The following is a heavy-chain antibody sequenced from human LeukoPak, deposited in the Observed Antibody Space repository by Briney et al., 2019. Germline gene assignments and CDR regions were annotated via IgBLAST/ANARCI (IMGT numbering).Heavy chain of an antibody. J-gene: IGHJ4*02. CDR2: FDPEDGET. V-gene: IGHV1-24*01. CDR1: GYTLTELS. CDR3: ATVPYNWNDVSDYFDY. D-gene: IGHD1-1*01. Sequence: GASVKVSCKVSGYTLTELSMHWVRQAPGKGLEGMGGFDPEDGETIYAQKFQGRVTMTEDTSTDTAYMELSSLRSEDTAVYYCATVPYNWNDVSDYFDYWGQGTLVTVSS.